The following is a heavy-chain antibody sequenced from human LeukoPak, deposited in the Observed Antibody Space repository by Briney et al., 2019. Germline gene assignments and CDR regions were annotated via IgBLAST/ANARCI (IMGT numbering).Heavy chain of an antibody. J-gene: IGHJ5*02. V-gene: IGHV4-34*01. CDR1: GGSFSGYY. D-gene: IGHD3-3*01. Sequence: SETLSLTCAVYGGSFSGYYWSWIRQPPGKGLEWIGEINHSGSTNYNPSLKSRVTISVDTSKNQFSLKLSSVTAADTAVYYCARESGYGGKGWFDPWGQGTLVTVSS. CDR3: ARESGYGGKGWFDP. CDR2: INHSGST.